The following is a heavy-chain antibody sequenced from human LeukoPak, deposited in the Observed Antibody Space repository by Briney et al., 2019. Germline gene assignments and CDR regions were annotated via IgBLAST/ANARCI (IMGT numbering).Heavy chain of an antibody. Sequence: SETLSLTCAVSGGSIGSSSYYWGWIRQPPGKDLEWIGTIYYDGNTFYNPSLKSRVTISVDMSKNQFSLKLSSVTAADTAIYYCAAENGNFWIGYHYFEYWGQGTLVSVSS. V-gene: IGHV4-39*01. CDR1: GGSIGSSSYY. CDR3: AAENGNFWIGYHYFEY. D-gene: IGHD3-3*01. CDR2: IYYDGNT. J-gene: IGHJ4*02.